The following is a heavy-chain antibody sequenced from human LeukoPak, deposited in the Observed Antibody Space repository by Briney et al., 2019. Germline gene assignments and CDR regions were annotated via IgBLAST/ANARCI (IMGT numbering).Heavy chain of an antibody. CDR1: GGSFSGYY. CDR3: ARAIAVAGLLYYFDY. D-gene: IGHD6-19*01. V-gene: IGHV4-34*01. Sequence: SETLSRTCAVYGGSFSGYYWSWIRQPPGKGLEWIGEINHSGSTNYNPSLKSRVTISVDTSKNQFSLKLSSVTAADTAVYYCARAIAVAGLLYYFDYWGQGTLVTVSS. J-gene: IGHJ4*02. CDR2: INHSGST.